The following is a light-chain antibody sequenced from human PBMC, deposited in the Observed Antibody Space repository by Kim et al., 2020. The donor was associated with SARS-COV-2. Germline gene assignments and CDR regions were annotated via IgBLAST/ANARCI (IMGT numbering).Light chain of an antibody. Sequence: GTTLTISCTRSSGSIDDNYVQWYQQRPGGVPTTVIYEDDQRPSGVSDRFSGSIDNSSNSASLTISGLRTEVEADYYCQSYNRDNVLFGGGTQLTVL. CDR2: EDD. CDR3: QSYNRDNVL. CDR1: SGSIDDNY. J-gene: IGLJ2*01. V-gene: IGLV6-57*03.